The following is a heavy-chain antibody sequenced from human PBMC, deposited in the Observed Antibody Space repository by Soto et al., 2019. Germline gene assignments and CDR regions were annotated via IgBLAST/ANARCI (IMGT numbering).Heavy chain of an antibody. CDR2: FIPILGIA. D-gene: IGHD2-15*01. V-gene: IGHV1-69*02. CDR1: GGTFSSYT. CDR3: ARSSGTVVAATSSYWYFDL. J-gene: IGHJ2*01. Sequence: QVQLVQSGAEVKKPGSSVKVSCKASGGTFSSYTISWVRQAPGQGLEWLGGFIPILGIANYAQKFQGRVTITADKSTSTAYMELSSLRSEDTAVYYCARSSGTVVAATSSYWYFDLWGRGTLVTVSS.